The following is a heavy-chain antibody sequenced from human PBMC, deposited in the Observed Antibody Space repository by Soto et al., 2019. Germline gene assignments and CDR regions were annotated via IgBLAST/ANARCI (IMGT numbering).Heavy chain of an antibody. J-gene: IGHJ6*02. D-gene: IGHD3-3*01. CDR2: IRSKAYGGTT. CDR3: TRDPVLRFLEWLSPRGYYYGMDV. V-gene: IGHV3-49*03. CDR1: GFTFGDYA. Sequence: GGSLRLSCTASGFTFGDYAMSWFRQAPGKGLEWVGFIRSKAYGGTTEYAASVKGRFTISRDDSKSIAYLQMNSLKTEDTAVYYCTRDPVLRFLEWLSPRGYYYGMDVWGQGTTVTVSS.